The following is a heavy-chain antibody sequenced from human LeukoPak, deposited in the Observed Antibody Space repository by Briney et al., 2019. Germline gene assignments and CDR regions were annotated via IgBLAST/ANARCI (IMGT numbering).Heavy chain of an antibody. J-gene: IGHJ3*01. V-gene: IGHV3-53*01. D-gene: IGHD6-19*01. CDR1: GFTVSNKY. CDR2: IHSGGTT. CDR3: ARDRGAVALDAFDV. Sequence: PGGSLRLSCAASGFTVSNKYMNWVRQAPGKGLEWVSVIHSGGTTDYADSVKGRFTISRDDSKNTLYPQMNSLRAEDTAVYYCARDRGAVALDAFDVWGQGTMVTVSS.